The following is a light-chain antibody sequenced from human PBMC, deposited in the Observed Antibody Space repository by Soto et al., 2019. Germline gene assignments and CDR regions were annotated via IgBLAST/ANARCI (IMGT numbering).Light chain of an antibody. CDR2: DVS. J-gene: IGLJ2*01. CDR3: SSYRSSSTVV. CDR1: RSDVGGYNY. Sequence: QSALTQPASVSGSPGQSITISCTGTRSDVGGYNYVSWYQQHPRKPPKLRIYDVSNRPSGVSNRFSGSKSGNTASLTFSGLQAEDEADYYCSSYRSSSTVVCGGGTKVTVL. V-gene: IGLV2-14*01.